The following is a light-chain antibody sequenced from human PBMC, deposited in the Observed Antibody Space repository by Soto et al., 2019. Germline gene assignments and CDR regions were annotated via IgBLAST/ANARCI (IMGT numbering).Light chain of an antibody. CDR2: GAS. V-gene: IGKV3-20*01. J-gene: IGKJ4*01. CDR3: QQYATSPLT. Sequence: ENVLTQSPGTLSFSPGERSTLSFISSQSLSSSYLAWYQQKPGQAPRLLIYGASSRATGIPDRFSGSGSGTDFTLTISRLEPEDFALYYCQQYATSPLTFGGGTKVDIK. CDR1: QSLSSSY.